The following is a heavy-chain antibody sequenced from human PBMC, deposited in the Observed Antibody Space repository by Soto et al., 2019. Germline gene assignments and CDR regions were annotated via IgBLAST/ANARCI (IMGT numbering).Heavy chain of an antibody. Sequence: QVQLVQSGAEVKKPGSSVKVSCKASVGTFSSYAISWVRQAPGQGLEWMGGIIPIFGTANYAQKFQGRVTIAADESTSTAYMELSSLRSEDTAVYYCARDGDSSSWYYWGQGTLVTVSS. J-gene: IGHJ4*02. CDR3: ARDGDSSSWYY. CDR1: VGTFSSYA. CDR2: IIPIFGTA. V-gene: IGHV1-69*12. D-gene: IGHD6-13*01.